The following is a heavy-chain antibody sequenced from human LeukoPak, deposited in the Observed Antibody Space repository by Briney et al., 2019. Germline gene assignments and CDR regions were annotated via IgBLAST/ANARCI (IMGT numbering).Heavy chain of an antibody. J-gene: IGHJ4*02. CDR2: ISTTGSSI. V-gene: IGHV3-48*03. CDR3: ARVQRGIAVALDY. CDR1: GFTFSSYE. Sequence: PGGSLRLSCAASGFTFSSYEMKWVRQAPGKGVGGVSYISTTGSSIYYADSVKCLFTISRDNVKNLLYLQMNSLRAEDTAVYYCARVQRGIAVALDYWGQGTLATVSS. D-gene: IGHD6-19*01.